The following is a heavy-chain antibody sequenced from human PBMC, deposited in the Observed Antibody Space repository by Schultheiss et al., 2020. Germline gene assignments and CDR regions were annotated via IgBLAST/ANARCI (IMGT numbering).Heavy chain of an antibody. D-gene: IGHD3-16*01. V-gene: IGHV3-23*01. Sequence: GGSLRLSCAASGFTFSSYAMSWVRQAPGKGLEWVSAISGSGGSTYYADSVKGRFTISRDNSKNTLYLQMNSLRAEDTAVYYCAKDATGSREYYDSNGISFDYWGQGTLVTVSS. CDR2: ISGSGGST. CDR1: GFTFSSYA. CDR3: AKDATGSREYYDSNGISFDY. J-gene: IGHJ4*02.